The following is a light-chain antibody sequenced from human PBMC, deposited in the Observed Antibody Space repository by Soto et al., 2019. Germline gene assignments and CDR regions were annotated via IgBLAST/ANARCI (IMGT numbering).Light chain of an antibody. CDR2: EVS. V-gene: IGLV2-14*01. CDR1: SSDVGGYNY. Sequence: QSALTQPASVSGSPGQSITISCTGTSSDVGGYNYVSWYQQHPGKAPKLMIYEVSNRPSGVPNRLSGSKSGNTASRTISGLQAEDDADYYCSSYTSGSTRVFGGGTKLTVL. CDR3: SSYTSGSTRV. J-gene: IGLJ3*02.